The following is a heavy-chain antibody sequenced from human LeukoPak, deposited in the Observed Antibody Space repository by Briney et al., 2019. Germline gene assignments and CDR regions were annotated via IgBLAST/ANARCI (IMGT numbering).Heavy chain of an antibody. CDR3: ARGQDYGDYLNWFDP. V-gene: IGHV4-59*01. CDR2: IYYSGST. J-gene: IGHJ5*02. CDR1: GGSISSYY. Sequence: SETLSLTCTVSGGSISSYYWSWIRQPPGKGLEWIGYIYYSGSTNYNPSLKSRVTISVDTSKNQFSLKLSSVTAADTAVCYCARGQDYGDYLNWFDPWGQGTLVTVSS. D-gene: IGHD4-17*01.